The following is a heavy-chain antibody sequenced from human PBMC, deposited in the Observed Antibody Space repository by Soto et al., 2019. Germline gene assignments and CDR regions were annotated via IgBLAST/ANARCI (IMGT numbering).Heavy chain of an antibody. V-gene: IGHV4-61*01. D-gene: IGHD3-3*01. J-gene: IGHJ6*02. Sequence: PSETLSLTCSVSGGSVSSGSYHWSWIRQPPGKGLEWIGYIYYTGSTKYNPSLRSRVTISVDTSKNQFSLNLGSVTAADTAVYYCARKTFYDSWSGPKDGMDVWGQGTTVTVSS. CDR1: GGSVSSGSYH. CDR3: ARKTFYDSWSGPKDGMDV. CDR2: IYYTGST.